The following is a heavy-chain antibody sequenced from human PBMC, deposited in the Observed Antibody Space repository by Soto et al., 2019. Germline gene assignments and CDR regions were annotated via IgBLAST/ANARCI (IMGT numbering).Heavy chain of an antibody. V-gene: IGHV3-9*01. CDR3: AKDSSGGVVANWFDP. CDR2: ISWNSGSI. Sequence: ESGGGLVQPGRSLRLSCAASGFTFDDYAMHWVRQAPGKGLEWVSGISWNSGSIGYADSVKGRFTISRDNAKNSLYLQMNSLRAEDTALYYCAKDSSGGVVANWFDPWGQGTLVTVSS. J-gene: IGHJ5*02. CDR1: GFTFDDYA. D-gene: IGHD3-22*01.